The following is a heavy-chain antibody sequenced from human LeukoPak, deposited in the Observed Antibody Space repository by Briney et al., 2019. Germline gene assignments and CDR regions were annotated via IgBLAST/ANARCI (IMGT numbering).Heavy chain of an antibody. Sequence: GGSLRLSCATSGFIFNKHAMSWVRQAPGKGLEWVSGLSGSGGSTDYADSVKGRFTVSRDDSKNTLFLQMNSLRAEDTAIYYCAKERDYGPADYWGQGTLVTVSS. D-gene: IGHD4/OR15-4a*01. CDR2: LSGSGGST. J-gene: IGHJ4*02. CDR3: AKERDYGPADY. V-gene: IGHV3-23*01. CDR1: GFIFNKHA.